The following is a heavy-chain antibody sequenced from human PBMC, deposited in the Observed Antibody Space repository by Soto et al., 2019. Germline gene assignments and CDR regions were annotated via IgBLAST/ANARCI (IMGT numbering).Heavy chain of an antibody. CDR2: INHSGST. D-gene: IGHD3-22*01. CDR1: GGSFSGYY. V-gene: IGHV4-34*01. Sequence: SETLSLTCAVYGGSFSGYYWSWIRQPPGKGLEWIGEINHSGSTNYNPSLKSRVTISVDTSKNQFSLKLSSVTAADTAVYYCATSVHVSSVYFPSSPGGPVGYWGQGTLVTVSS. CDR3: ATSVHVSSVYFPSSPGGPVGY. J-gene: IGHJ4*02.